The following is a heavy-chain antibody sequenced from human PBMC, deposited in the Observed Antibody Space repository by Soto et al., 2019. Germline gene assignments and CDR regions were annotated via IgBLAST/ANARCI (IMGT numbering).Heavy chain of an antibody. CDR2: INSDGSHT. V-gene: IGHV3-74*01. J-gene: IGHJ6*02. Sequence: EVQLVESGGGLVQPGGSLRLSCAASGLRFNIYWMHWVRQVPGKGLVWLARINSDGSHTIYVDSVKGRFTISRDNAKKTVFLQMDSLRDEDTGAYYCAGGMAGLDVWGQGTTVTVSS. CDR3: AGGMAGLDV. CDR1: GLRFNIYW.